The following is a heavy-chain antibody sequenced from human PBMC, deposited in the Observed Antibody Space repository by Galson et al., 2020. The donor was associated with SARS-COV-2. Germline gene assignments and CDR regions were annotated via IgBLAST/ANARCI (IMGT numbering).Heavy chain of an antibody. J-gene: IGHJ6*02. V-gene: IGHV3-30*03. Sequence: TGGSLRLSCAASGFTFSSYGMHWVRQAPGKGLEWVAVISYDGSNKYYADSVKGRFTISRDNSKNTLYLQMNRLRAEDTAVYYCAACIVGATKREYYYYYSMDVWGQGTTVTVSS. CDR3: AACIVGATKREYYYYYSMDV. D-gene: IGHD1-26*01. CDR2: ISYDGSNK. CDR1: GFTFSSYG.